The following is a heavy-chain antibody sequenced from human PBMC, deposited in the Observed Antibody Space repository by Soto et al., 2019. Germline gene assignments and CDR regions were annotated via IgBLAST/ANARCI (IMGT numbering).Heavy chain of an antibody. V-gene: IGHV3-30-3*01. CDR3: AMFGKGLSIDY. CDR1: GFTFSSYA. D-gene: IGHD3-10*02. J-gene: IGHJ4*02. CDR2: ISYDGSNK. Sequence: QVQLVESGGGVVQPGRSLRLSCAASGFTFSSYAMHWVRQAPGKGLEWVAVISYDGSNKYYADSVKGRFTISRDNSKNTLYLQMNSLRAEDTAVYYGAMFGKGLSIDYWGQGTLVTVSS.